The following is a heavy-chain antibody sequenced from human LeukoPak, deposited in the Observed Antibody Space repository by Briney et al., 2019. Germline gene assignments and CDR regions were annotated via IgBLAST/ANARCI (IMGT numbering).Heavy chain of an antibody. D-gene: IGHD4-23*01. V-gene: IGHV3-48*04. J-gene: IGHJ4*02. CDR1: GFTFSSYS. CDR3: ARAGSLYYGGNFDY. CDR2: ISSSSSTI. Sequence: PGGSLRLSCAASGFTFSSYSMNWVRQAPGKGLEWVPYISSSSSTIYYADSVKGRFTISRDNAKNSLYLQMNSLRAEDTAVYYCARAGSLYYGGNFDYWGQGTLVTVSS.